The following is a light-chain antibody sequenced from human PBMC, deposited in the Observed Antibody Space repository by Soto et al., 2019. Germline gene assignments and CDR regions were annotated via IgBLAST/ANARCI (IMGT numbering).Light chain of an antibody. CDR3: QQLLSYPIT. Sequence: QFTQSASFVSASVGDRVTITCRASQGISSYLAWYQQKPGKAPKLLIYAASTLQSGVPLRFSGSGSGTSFTLTISSLQPEDFATYYCQQLLSYPITFGQGTRLEI. CDR1: QGISSY. J-gene: IGKJ5*01. V-gene: IGKV1-9*01. CDR2: AAS.